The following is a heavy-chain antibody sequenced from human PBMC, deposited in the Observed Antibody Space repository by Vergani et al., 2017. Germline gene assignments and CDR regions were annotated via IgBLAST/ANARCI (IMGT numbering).Heavy chain of an antibody. J-gene: IGHJ6*02. Sequence: VQLVESGGGVVQPGRSLRLSCAASGFTFSSYGMHWVRQAPGKGLEWVAVISYDGSNKYYADSVKGRFTISRDNSKNTLYLQMNSLRAEDTAVYYCAKREVSPYYYYGMDVWGQATTVTVSS. CDR3: AKREVSPYYYYGMDV. CDR1: GFTFSSYG. D-gene: IGHD1-26*01. CDR2: ISYDGSNK. V-gene: IGHV3-30*18.